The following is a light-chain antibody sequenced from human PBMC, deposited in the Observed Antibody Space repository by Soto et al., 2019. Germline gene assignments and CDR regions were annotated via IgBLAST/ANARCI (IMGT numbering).Light chain of an antibody. V-gene: IGKV3-11*01. J-gene: IGKJ4*01. CDR1: RSVGNN. CDR2: AAS. Sequence: EIVLTQSPATLSLSPGERATLSCRASRSVGNNLACYQKKPGQAPGLLIYAASTRATGIPARFSGVGSGTDFTLTTRRSKPEDFAIYYCQQHLDSPLTFGGGTKVEIK. CDR3: QQHLDSPLT.